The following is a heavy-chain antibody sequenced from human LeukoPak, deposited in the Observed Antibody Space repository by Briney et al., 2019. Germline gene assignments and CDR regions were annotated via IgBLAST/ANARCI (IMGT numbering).Heavy chain of an antibody. CDR2: INPNSGAT. CDR1: GYTFTVYD. V-gene: IGHV1-2*02. CDR3: ARGRFGEWDDWFDP. Sequence: SVKVSCKASGYTFTVYDIHWVRQAPGQGIEWMAWINPNSGATNYAQKFQGRVTMTRDTSISTAYMELSRLTSDDTAVYFCARGRFGEWDDWFDPWGQGTLVTVSS. J-gene: IGHJ5*02. D-gene: IGHD3-10*01.